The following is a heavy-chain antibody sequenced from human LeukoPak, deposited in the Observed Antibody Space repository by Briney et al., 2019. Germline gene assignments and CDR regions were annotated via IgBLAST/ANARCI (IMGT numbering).Heavy chain of an antibody. J-gene: IGHJ6*02. V-gene: IGHV1-2*02. CDR2: INPNSGGT. CDR3: ARDDYVWGQYYGMDV. CDR1: GYTFTGYY. D-gene: IGHD3-16*01. Sequence: GASVKVSCKASGYTFTGYYMHWVRQAPGQGLEWMGWINPNSGGTNYAQKFQGRVTMTRDTSISTAYMELSRLRSDDTAVYYCARDDYVWGQYYGMDVWGQGTTVTVSS.